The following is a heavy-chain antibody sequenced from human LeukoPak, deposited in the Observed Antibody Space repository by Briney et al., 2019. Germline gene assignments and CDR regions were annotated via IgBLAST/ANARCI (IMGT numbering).Heavy chain of an antibody. J-gene: IGHJ4*02. CDR3: ARETYCTSTTCPIGDHFDY. Sequence: GGSLRLSCAASGITFSSYAMHWVRQAPGKGLEYVSAISSNGGSTYYANSVKGRFTISRDNSKNTLYLQMGSLRAEDMAVYYCARETYCTSTTCPIGDHFDYWGQGTLVTVSS. CDR2: ISSNGGST. V-gene: IGHV3-64*01. CDR1: GITFSSYA. D-gene: IGHD2-2*01.